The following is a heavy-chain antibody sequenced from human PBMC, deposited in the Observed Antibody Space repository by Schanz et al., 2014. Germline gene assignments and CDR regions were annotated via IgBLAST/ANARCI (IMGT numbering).Heavy chain of an antibody. CDR3: AKSYDTSGYSGFDY. CDR2: IYSRGGT. V-gene: IGHV3-66*02. Sequence: EVQLEVSGGGLVQPGGSLRLSCEASGFNVGNNYMSWVRQPPGKGLECISIIYSRGGTFHADSVKGRFTISRDNSKNTLYLQMNSLRTEDTAVYFCAKSYDTSGYSGFDYWGQGTLVTVSS. J-gene: IGHJ4*02. D-gene: IGHD3-22*01. CDR1: GFNVGNNY.